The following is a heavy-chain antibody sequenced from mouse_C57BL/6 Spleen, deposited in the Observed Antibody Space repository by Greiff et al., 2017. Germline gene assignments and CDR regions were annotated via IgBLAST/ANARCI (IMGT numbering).Heavy chain of an antibody. CDR1: GYAFSSSW. J-gene: IGHJ1*03. CDR3: ARSSYYYGSSYDWYFDV. V-gene: IGHV1-82*01. D-gene: IGHD1-1*01. Sequence: VKLVESGPELVKPGASVKISCKASGYAFSSSWMNWVKQRPGKGLEWIGRIYPGDGDTNYNGKFKGKATLTADKSSSTAYMQLSSLTSEDSAVYFCARSSYYYGSSYDWYFDVWGTGTTVTVSS. CDR2: IYPGDGDT.